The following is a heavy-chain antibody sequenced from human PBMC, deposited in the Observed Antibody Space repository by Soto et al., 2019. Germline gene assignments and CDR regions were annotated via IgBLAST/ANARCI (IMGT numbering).Heavy chain of an antibody. Sequence: PSETLSLTCTVSGGSISSGGYYWSWIRQHPGKGLEWIGYIYYSGSTYYNPSLKSRVTISVDTSKNQFSLKLSSVTAADTAVYYCARVQGPYHYYGMDVWGQGTTVTVSS. J-gene: IGHJ6*02. CDR3: ARVQGPYHYYGMDV. CDR1: GGSISSGGYY. CDR2: IYYSGST. V-gene: IGHV4-31*03.